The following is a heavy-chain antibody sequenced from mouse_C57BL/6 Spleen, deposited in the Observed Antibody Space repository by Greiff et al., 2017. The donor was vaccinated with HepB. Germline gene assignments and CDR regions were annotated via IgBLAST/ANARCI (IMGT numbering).Heavy chain of an antibody. V-gene: IGHV3-8*01. CDR1: GYSITSDY. CDR2: ISYSGST. J-gene: IGHJ1*03. D-gene: IGHD1-1*01. Sequence: EVKLMESGPGLAKPSQTLSLTCSVTGYSITSDYWNWIRKFPGNKLEYMGYISYSGSTYYNPSLKSRISITRDTSKNQYYLQLNSVTTEDTATYYGARSRSYGYWYFDVWGTGTTVTVSS. CDR3: ARSRSYGYWYFDV.